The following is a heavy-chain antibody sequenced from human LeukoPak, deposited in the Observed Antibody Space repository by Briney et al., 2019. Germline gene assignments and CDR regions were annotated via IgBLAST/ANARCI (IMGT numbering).Heavy chain of an antibody. CDR3: SRDDNWGQENFDY. J-gene: IGHJ4*02. V-gene: IGHV3-21*04. D-gene: IGHD7-27*01. Sequence: GGSLRLSCEASGFSFSSYNMDWVRQTPGKGLEWISSITTSSTYTFYADSVKGRFTISRDNAKNSLYLQMNSLKTEDTAVYYCSRDDNWGQENFDYWGQGTLVTVSS. CDR2: ITTSSTYT. CDR1: GFSFSSYN.